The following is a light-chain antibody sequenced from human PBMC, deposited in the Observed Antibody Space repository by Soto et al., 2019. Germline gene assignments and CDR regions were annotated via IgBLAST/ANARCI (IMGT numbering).Light chain of an antibody. CDR2: EVS. CDR3: SSYAASNNLGV. Sequence: QSALTQPPSASGSPGQSVTISCIGTSSDVGGYNYVSWYQQHPGKAPKLMIYEVSKRPSGVPDRFSGSKSGNTASLTVSGLRAEDEADYYCSSYAASNNLGVFGGGTQLTVL. V-gene: IGLV2-8*01. J-gene: IGLJ2*01. CDR1: SSDVGGYNY.